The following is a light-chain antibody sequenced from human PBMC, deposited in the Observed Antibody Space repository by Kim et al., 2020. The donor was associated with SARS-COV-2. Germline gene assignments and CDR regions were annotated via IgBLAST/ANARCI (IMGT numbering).Light chain of an antibody. Sequence: QWLTISCTGTSSDVGGYNYVSWYQQHPGKAPQLMMYDVSKRPSGVSNRFSGAKAGNTASLTISGLQAEDEADYYCSSYTSSSTLRVFGGGTQLTVL. CDR1: SSDVGGYNY. CDR3: SSYTSSSTLRV. CDR2: DVS. V-gene: IGLV2-14*04. J-gene: IGLJ3*02.